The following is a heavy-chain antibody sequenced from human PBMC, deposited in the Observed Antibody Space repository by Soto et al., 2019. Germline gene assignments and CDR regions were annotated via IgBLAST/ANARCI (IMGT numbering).Heavy chain of an antibody. CDR1: GFTFSSYA. V-gene: IGHV3-30-3*01. J-gene: IGHJ4*02. Sequence: GGSLRLSCAASGFTFSSYAMHWVRQAPGKGLEWVAVISYDGSNKYYADSVKGRLTISRDNSKNTLYLQMNSLRAEDTAVYYCARDQSPYSSSSEGLDYWGQGTLVTVSS. CDR3: ARDQSPYSSSSEGLDY. D-gene: IGHD6-6*01. CDR2: ISYDGSNK.